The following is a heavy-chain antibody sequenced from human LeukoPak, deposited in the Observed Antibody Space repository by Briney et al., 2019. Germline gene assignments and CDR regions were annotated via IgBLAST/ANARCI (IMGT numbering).Heavy chain of an antibody. CDR3: ARSPRVYDSSGPLHDAFDL. J-gene: IGHJ3*01. V-gene: IGHV3-74*01. Sequence: PGGSLRLSCAASGITFSSYWMHWVRQVPGKGLEWLSYIKSDGTNTGYADPVKGRFTVSRDNAKNTLYLEMNSLGGEDTAVYYCARSPRVYDSSGPLHDAFDLWGQGTMVTVSS. D-gene: IGHD3-22*01. CDR2: IKSDGTNT. CDR1: GITFSSYW.